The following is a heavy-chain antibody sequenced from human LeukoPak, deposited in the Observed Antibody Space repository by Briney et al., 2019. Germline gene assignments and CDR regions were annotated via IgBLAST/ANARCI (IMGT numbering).Heavy chain of an antibody. V-gene: IGHV4-38-2*01. CDR3: ARDKDDYVWGTYRW. CDR1: GNSISSGYY. D-gene: IGHD3-16*02. CDR2: IYHTGST. Sequence: PSETLSLTCAVSGNSISSGYYWGWVRQAPGKGLEWIGSIYHTGSTDYNPSLKSRLTISVDMSKNQFSLNLRSVTAADTAVYYCARDKDDYVWGTYRWWGQGMLVTVSS. J-gene: IGHJ4*02.